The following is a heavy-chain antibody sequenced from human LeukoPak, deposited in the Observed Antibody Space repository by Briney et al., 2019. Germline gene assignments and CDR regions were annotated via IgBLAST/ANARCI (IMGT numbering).Heavy chain of an antibody. Sequence: GASVKVSCKASGYTFTSYGISWVRQAPGQGLEWMGWISAYNGNTNYAQKLQGRVTMTTDTSTSTAYMELRSLRSDDTAVYYCARGGVCSSTSCYTSWFDPWGQGTLITVSS. CDR3: ARGGVCSSTSCYTSWFDP. J-gene: IGHJ5*02. CDR2: ISAYNGNT. V-gene: IGHV1-18*01. D-gene: IGHD2-2*02. CDR1: GYTFTSYG.